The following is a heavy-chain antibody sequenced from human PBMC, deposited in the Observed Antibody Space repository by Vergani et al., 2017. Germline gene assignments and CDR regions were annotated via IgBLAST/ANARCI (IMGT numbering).Heavy chain of an antibody. D-gene: IGHD3-22*01. CDR1: GGSISSGGYY. CDR3: ARARYYYDSSGYYAFDY. CDR2: IYHSGST. Sequence: QVQLPESGPGLVKPSQTLSLTCTVSGGSISSGGYYWSWIRQHPGKGLEWIGYIYHSGSTYYNPSLKSRVTISVDTSKNQFSLKLSSVTAADTAVYYCARARYYYDSSGYYAFDYWGQGTLVTVSS. V-gene: IGHV4-31*03. J-gene: IGHJ4*02.